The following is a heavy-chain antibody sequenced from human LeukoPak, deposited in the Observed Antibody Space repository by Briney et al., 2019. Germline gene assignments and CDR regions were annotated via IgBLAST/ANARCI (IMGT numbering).Heavy chain of an antibody. Sequence: ASETLSLTCTVSGGSISSSSYYWGWIRQPPGKGLEWIGSIYYSGSTYYNPSLKSRVTISVDTSKNQFSLKLSSVTAADTAVYYCARVDTAMVRVYWGQGTLVTVSS. CDR1: GGSISSSSYY. V-gene: IGHV4-39*07. CDR2: IYYSGST. D-gene: IGHD5-18*01. J-gene: IGHJ4*02. CDR3: ARVDTAMVRVY.